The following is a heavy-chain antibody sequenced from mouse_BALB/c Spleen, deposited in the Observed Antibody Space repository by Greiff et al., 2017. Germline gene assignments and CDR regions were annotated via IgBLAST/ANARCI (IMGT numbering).Heavy chain of an antibody. CDR1: GYTFTSYW. CDR2: IYPASGST. J-gene: IGHJ2*01. Sequence: LQQPGSELVRPGASVKLSCKASGYTFTSYWMHWVKQRPGQGLEWIGNIYPASGSTNYAEKFKSKATLTVDTSSSTAYMQLSSLTSEDSAVYYCTRKGNYGNFDVDYWGQGTTLTVSS. V-gene: IGHV1S22*01. D-gene: IGHD2-1*01. CDR3: TRKGNYGNFDVDY.